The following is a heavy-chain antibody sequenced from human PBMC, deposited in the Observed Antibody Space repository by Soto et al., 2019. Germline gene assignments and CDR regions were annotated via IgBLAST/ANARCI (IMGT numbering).Heavy chain of an antibody. D-gene: IGHD3-9*01. J-gene: IGHJ6*02. CDR1: GYTFTSYG. CDR3: ARGFVPFDWLLSEESYYYYGMDV. CDR2: ISAYNGNT. V-gene: IGHV1-18*01. Sequence: QVQLVQSGAEVKKPGASVKVSCKASGYTFTSYGIIWVRQAPGQGLEWMGWISAYNGNTNYAQKLQGRVTMTTDTSTSTAYLELRSLRSYDTAVYYCARGFVPFDWLLSEESYYYYGMDVWGQGPTVTVSS.